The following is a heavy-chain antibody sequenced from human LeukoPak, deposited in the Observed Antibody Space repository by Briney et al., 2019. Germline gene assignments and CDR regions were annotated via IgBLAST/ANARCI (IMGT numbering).Heavy chain of an antibody. CDR3: ASVDSSGYYFNYYYGMDV. Sequence: GASVKVSCKASGYTFTSYDINWVRQATGQGLEWMGWMNPNSGNTGYAQKFQGRVTMTRNTSISTAYMELSSLRSEDTAVYYCASVDSSGYYFNYYYGMDVWGQGTTVTVS. D-gene: IGHD3-22*01. J-gene: IGHJ6*02. CDR1: GYTFTSYD. CDR2: MNPNSGNT. V-gene: IGHV1-8*01.